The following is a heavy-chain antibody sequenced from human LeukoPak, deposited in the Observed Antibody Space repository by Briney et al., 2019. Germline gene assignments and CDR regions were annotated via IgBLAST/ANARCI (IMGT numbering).Heavy chain of an antibody. CDR3: ARDGDYGSGSYYPPPLYYFDY. D-gene: IGHD3-10*01. CDR2: IYYSGST. Sequence: SETLSLTCTVSGGSISSYYWSWIRQPPGKGLEWIGYIYYSGSTNYNPSLKSRVTISVDTSKKQFSLKLSSVTAADTAVYYCARDGDYGSGSYYPPPLYYFDYWGQGTLVTVSS. V-gene: IGHV4-59*12. CDR1: GGSISSYY. J-gene: IGHJ4*02.